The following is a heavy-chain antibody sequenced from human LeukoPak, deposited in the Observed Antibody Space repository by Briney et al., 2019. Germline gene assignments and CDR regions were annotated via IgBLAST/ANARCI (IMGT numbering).Heavy chain of an antibody. CDR1: GYTFTSYA. J-gene: IGHJ4*02. CDR2: IIPIFGTA. CDR3: ASTAAIVV. D-gene: IGHD2-2*01. V-gene: IGHV1-69*13. Sequence: SVKVSCKASGYTFTSYAIHWVRQAPGQGLEWMGGIIPIFGTANYAQKFQGRVTITADESTSTAYMELSSLRSEDTAVYYCASTAAIVVWGQGTLVTVSS.